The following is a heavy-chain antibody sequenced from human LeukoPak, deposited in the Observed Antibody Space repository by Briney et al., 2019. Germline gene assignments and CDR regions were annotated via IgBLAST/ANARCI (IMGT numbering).Heavy chain of an antibody. CDR1: GYTFTGYY. Sequence: ASVKVSCKASGYTFTGYYMHWVRQAPGQGLEWMGWIYPNSGATKYAQKFQGRVTMTRDTSISTAYMELSGLRSDDTAVYYCGALLSNGPFDYWGQGSLVTVSS. V-gene: IGHV1-2*02. CDR3: GALLSNGPFDY. CDR2: IYPNSGAT. J-gene: IGHJ4*02.